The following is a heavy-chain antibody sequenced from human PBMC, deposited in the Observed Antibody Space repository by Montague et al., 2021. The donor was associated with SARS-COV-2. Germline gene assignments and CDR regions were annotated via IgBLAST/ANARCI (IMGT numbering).Heavy chain of an antibody. D-gene: IGHD6-6*01. CDR3: ARLRSSSNWYFDL. CDR1: GGSISSGDYY. CDR2: IYYSGST. V-gene: IGHV4-31*03. Sequence: TLSLTCTVSGGSISSGDYYWSWIRQHPGKGLEWIGYIYYSGSTYYNPSLKSRVTISVDTSKNQFSLKLSSVTAADTAVYYCARLRSSSNWYFDLWGRGTLVTVSS. J-gene: IGHJ2*01.